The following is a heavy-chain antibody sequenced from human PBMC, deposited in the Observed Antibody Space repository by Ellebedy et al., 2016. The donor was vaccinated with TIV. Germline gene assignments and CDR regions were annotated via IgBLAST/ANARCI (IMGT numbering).Heavy chain of an antibody. Sequence: GGSLRLSXAASGFTLNAYKMNWVRQAPGKGLQWISSISASTNYAASVKGRFTISRDNAKNSLFLQMNSLSADDTAVYYCARDKYCSAESCPDGMDVWGQGTTVTISA. D-gene: IGHD2-15*01. CDR1: GFTLNAYK. CDR3: ARDKYCSAESCPDGMDV. V-gene: IGHV3-69-1*01. J-gene: IGHJ6*01. CDR2: ISAST.